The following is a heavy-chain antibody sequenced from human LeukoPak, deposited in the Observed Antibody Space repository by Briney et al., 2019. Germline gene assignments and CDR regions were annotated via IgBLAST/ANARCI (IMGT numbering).Heavy chain of an antibody. CDR2: ISHSGST. CDR1: GGSISNNNW. J-gene: IGHJ6*02. V-gene: IGHV4-4*02. CDR3: ARGADSGTPYGLDV. D-gene: IGHD1-14*01. Sequence: SETLSLTCAVSGGSISNNNWWSWVRQPPGKGLEWIGEISHSGSTTYNPSLKSRLTLSVDTSKNQFSLKLSSVTAADTAVYYCARGADSGTPYGLDVWGQGTTVTVSS.